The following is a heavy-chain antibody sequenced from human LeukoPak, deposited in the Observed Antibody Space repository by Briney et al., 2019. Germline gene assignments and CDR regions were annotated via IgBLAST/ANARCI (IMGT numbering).Heavy chain of an antibody. CDR2: IREDGTIT. V-gene: IGHV3-74*01. J-gene: IGHJ4*02. CDR1: GFTFSSYW. Sequence: GGSLRLSCAASGFTFSSYWMPWVRQVPGKGLVWVSRIREDGTITNYEDSVKGRFTIFRDNARNTLYLQMHSLRAEDTAIYYCARNFVGTSTSDFDSWGQGTQVTVSS. D-gene: IGHD1-26*01. CDR3: ARNFVGTSTSDFDS.